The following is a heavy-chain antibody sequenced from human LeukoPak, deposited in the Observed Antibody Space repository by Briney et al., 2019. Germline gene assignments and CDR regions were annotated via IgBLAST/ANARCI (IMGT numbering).Heavy chain of an antibody. D-gene: IGHD1-1*01. CDR1: GFTFSSYG. Sequence: PGGSLRLSCAASGFTFSSYGMHWVRQAPGKGLEWVAFIRYDGSNKYYADSVKGRFTISRDNSKNTLYLQMTSLRAEDTAVYYCAKDRYNWNEPDDFDIWGQGTMVTVSS. CDR2: IRYDGSNK. J-gene: IGHJ3*02. V-gene: IGHV3-30*02. CDR3: AKDRYNWNEPDDFDI.